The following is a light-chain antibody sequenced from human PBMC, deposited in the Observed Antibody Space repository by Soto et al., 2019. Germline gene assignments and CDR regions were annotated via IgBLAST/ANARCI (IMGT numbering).Light chain of an antibody. CDR1: NSDVGSDKY. Sequence: QSVLTQPASVSGSPGQSIAISCSGTNSDVGSDKYVSWFQQHPGKAPKLMIYEVSKRPSGVSDRFSGSKSGNTASLTISGLQAEDEGYYYCCSYSSSTPDVLFGGGTKVTVL. J-gene: IGLJ2*01. CDR3: CSYSSSTPDVL. CDR2: EVS. V-gene: IGLV2-23*02.